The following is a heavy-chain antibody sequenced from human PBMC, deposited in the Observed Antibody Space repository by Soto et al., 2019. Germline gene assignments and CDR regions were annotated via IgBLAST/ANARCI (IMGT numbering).Heavy chain of an antibody. CDR2: INSDGSST. CDR3: ASSSNPISSSSWAFQH. J-gene: IGHJ1*01. D-gene: IGHD6-6*01. CDR1: GITFSSYW. Sequence: GGSLRLSCATSGITFSSYWMHWVRQAPGKGLVWVSRINSDGSSTSYADSVKGRFTISRDNAKNTLYLQMNSLRAEDTAVYYCASSSNPISSSSWAFQHWGQGTLVTVSS. V-gene: IGHV3-74*01.